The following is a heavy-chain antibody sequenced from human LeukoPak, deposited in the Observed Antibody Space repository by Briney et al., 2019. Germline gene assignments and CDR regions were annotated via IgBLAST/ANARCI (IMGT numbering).Heavy chain of an antibody. V-gene: IGHV3-30*01. D-gene: IGHD3-10*01. Sequence: GGPLRLSCAASGFTFSRYAMHWARQAPGKGLEWVEVISYDGSNKYYADSVKGRFTISRDNSKETLYLQMNSLRPEDTAVYYCARGHRLVWGLIDYWGQGTLVTVSS. CDR2: ISYDGSNK. J-gene: IGHJ4*02. CDR1: GFTFSRYA. CDR3: ARGHRLVWGLIDY.